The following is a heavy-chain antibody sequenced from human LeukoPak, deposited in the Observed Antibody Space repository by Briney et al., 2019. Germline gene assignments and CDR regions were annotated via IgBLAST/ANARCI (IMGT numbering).Heavy chain of an antibody. J-gene: IGHJ6*03. CDR1: GFVFSTYD. V-gene: IGHV3-13*01. CDR2: IGSAGDT. CDR3: ARGGRKWDDYYYYYMDV. D-gene: IGHD1-26*01. Sequence: GGSLRLSCAVSGFVFSTYDMHWVRQAPGKGLEWVSFIGSAGDTYYPGSVKGRFTISRENAKNSLFLQMNNLRAGDTAVYYCARGGRKWDDYYYYYMDVWGKGTTVTVSS.